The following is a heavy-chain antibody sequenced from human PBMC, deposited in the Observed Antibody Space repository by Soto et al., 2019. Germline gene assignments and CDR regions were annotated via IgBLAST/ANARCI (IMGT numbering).Heavy chain of an antibody. CDR2: IYWDDDR. J-gene: IGHJ6*04. V-gene: IGHV2-5*02. Sequence: CGPTQVNPTQTLTLTCSFSGFSLSTIRVGVAWIRQPPGKCLEGLAIIYWDDDRRYSPSLKTRLAITKDTSKNQVVLTMTNLDTGETATYYCAHIIIKWRGVRPLEASDISGKKRTVTGSS. CDR1: GFSLSTIRVG. D-gene: IGHD3-10*01. CDR3: AHIIIKWRGVRPLEASDI.